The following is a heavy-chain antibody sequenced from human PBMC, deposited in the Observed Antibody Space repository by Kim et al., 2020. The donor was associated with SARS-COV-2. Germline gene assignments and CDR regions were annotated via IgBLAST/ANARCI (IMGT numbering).Heavy chain of an antibody. CDR3: VRASRGSSDFNY. V-gene: IGHV6-1*01. D-gene: IGHD6-6*01. J-gene: IGHJ4*02. CDR1: GDSVSSNSAS. Sequence: SQTLSLTCAISGDSVSSNSASWTWIRQSPSRGLEWLGRTYYRSKWSYDYAVSVKGRITISPDTSKNQFSLQLNSVTPEDTAVYYCVRASRGSSDFNYWGQATLVTVSS. CDR2: TYYRSKWSY.